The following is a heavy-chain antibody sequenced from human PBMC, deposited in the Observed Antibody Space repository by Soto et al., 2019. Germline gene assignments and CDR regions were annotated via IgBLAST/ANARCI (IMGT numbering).Heavy chain of an antibody. D-gene: IGHD1-20*01. CDR1: GFTFSTYG. V-gene: IGHV3-30*18. Sequence: QVQLVESGGGVVQPGRSLRLSCAASGFTFSTYGMHWVRQAPGKGLEWVALISYDGNNSSYVDSVKGRFTISRDNSKNTSSLQMNSLRPGDTAMYYCAKTLGIRLAPTGDYFAYWGQGTLVTVSS. J-gene: IGHJ4*02. CDR2: ISYDGNNS. CDR3: AKTLGIRLAPTGDYFAY.